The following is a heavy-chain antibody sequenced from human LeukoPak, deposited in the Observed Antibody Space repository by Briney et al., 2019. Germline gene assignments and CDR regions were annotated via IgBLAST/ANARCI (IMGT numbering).Heavy chain of an antibody. CDR2: ISTYNGYT. J-gene: IGHJ4*02. D-gene: IGHD2-2*01. V-gene: IGHV1-18*01. CDR3: ARDRRTVPTDY. Sequence: ASVKVSCKASGYTFTSYGISWVRQAPGQGLEWMGWISTYNGYTNYAQNFQGRVTMTTDTSTSTAYMELRSLRSDDTAVYYCARDRRTVPTDYWGQGTLVTVSS. CDR1: GYTFTSYG.